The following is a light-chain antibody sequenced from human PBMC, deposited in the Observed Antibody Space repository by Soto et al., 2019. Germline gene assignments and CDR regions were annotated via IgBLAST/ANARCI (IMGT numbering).Light chain of an antibody. CDR1: QSISTW. J-gene: IGKJ1*01. Sequence: DIQMTQSPSTLSASVGDRVTITCRASQSISTWLAWYQQKPGRAPKLLIYDSSSLESGVPSRFSGSGSGTEFSLTITSLQSEDFAVYYCHQYNGWPRTCGQGTKVDIK. V-gene: IGKV1-5*01. CDR2: DSS. CDR3: HQYNGWPRT.